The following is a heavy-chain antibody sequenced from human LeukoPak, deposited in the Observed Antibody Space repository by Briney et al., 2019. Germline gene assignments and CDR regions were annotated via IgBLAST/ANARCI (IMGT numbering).Heavy chain of an antibody. CDR1: GYTFTGYY. D-gene: IGHD5-12*01. CDR2: INPNSGGT. V-gene: IGHV1-2*02. J-gene: IGHJ4*02. CDR3: ARQPYSGCDTDY. Sequence: ASVMVSCKASGYTFTGYYMHWVLQAPGQGLEWMGWINPNSGGTNYAQKFQGRVTMTRDTSISTAYMELSRLRSDDTAVYYCARQPYSGCDTDYWGQGTLVTVSS.